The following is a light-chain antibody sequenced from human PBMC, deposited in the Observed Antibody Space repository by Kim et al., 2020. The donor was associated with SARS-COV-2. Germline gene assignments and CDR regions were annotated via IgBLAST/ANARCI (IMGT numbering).Light chain of an antibody. CDR3: QQYYTYPWT. Sequence: GERVSITCRASQSINHWLAWYQQKPGDAPKLLSSAASNLESGGPSRCSGSAYGTEFTLTVSSLQPDDFATYYCQQYYTYPWTFGQGTKVDIK. V-gene: IGKV1-5*01. J-gene: IGKJ1*01. CDR1: QSINHW. CDR2: AAS.